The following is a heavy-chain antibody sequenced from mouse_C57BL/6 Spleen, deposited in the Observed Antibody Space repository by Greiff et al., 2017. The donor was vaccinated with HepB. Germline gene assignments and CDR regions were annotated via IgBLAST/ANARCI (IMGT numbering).Heavy chain of an antibody. J-gene: IGHJ2*01. CDR3: TKASYGNCFDY. V-gene: IGHV14-4*01. CDR1: GFNIKDDY. Sequence: EVQLQQSGAELVRPGASVKLSCTASGFNIKDDYMHWVKQRPEQGLEWIGCIDPENGDTEYASKFQGKATITADTASNTAYLHLSSLTSEDTAVYYCTKASYGNCFDYWGQGTTLTVSS. CDR2: IDPENGDT. D-gene: IGHD2-10*01.